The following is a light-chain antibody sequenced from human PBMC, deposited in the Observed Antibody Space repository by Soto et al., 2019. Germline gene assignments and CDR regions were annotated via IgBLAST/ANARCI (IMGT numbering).Light chain of an antibody. Sequence: QSALTQPPSASGSPGQSVTISCTGTSGDVAVYNYVSWYQQHPGKAPKLMIYEVNKLPSGVPDRFSGSKSGNTASLTVSGLQAEDEADYYCSSYAGSNNLVFGGGTKLTVL. CDR3: SSYAGSNNLV. CDR1: SGDVAVYNY. CDR2: EVN. V-gene: IGLV2-8*01. J-gene: IGLJ3*02.